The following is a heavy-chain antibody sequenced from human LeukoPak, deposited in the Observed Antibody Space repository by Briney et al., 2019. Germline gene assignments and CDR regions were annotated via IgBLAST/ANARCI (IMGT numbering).Heavy chain of an antibody. J-gene: IGHJ4*02. Sequence: GGSLRLSCAASGFTFSSYWMSWVRQAPGKGLEWVANIKQDGSEKYHVDSVKGRFTISRDNAKNSLYLQMNSLRAEDTAVYYCARETYSSGWYYVDYWGQGTLVTVSS. CDR2: IKQDGSEK. V-gene: IGHV3-7*01. D-gene: IGHD6-19*01. CDR3: ARETYSSGWYYVDY. CDR1: GFTFSSYW.